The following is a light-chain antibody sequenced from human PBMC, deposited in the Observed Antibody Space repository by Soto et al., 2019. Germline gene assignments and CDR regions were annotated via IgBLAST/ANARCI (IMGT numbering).Light chain of an antibody. CDR2: EAS. Sequence: ILLTQSPATLSLSPGERATLSCRASQSIGYSLAWYQEQPGQAPRLLIYEASNRATGIPARFSGSGSRTDLTLTISTLDPEYFAVYYCQQRSIWPPETFGQGTRLDIK. V-gene: IGKV3-11*01. CDR3: QQRSIWPPET. J-gene: IGKJ5*01. CDR1: QSIGYS.